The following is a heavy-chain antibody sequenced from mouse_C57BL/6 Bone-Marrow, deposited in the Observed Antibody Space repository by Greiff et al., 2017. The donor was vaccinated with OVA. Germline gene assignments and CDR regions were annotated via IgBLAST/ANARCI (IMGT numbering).Heavy chain of an antibody. D-gene: IGHD2-2*01. V-gene: IGHV3-6*01. CDR2: ISYDGSN. CDR3: ARPGLWLGYYAMDY. Sequence: DVKLQESGPGLVKPSQSLSLTCSVTGYSITSGYYWNWIRQFPGNKLEWMGYISYDGSNNYNPSLKNRISITRDTSKNQFFLKLNSVTTEDTATYYCARPGLWLGYYAMDYWGQGTSVTVSS. J-gene: IGHJ4*01. CDR1: GYSITSGYY.